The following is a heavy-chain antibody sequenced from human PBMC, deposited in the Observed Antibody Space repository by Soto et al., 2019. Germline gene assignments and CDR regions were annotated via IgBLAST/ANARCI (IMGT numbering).Heavy chain of an antibody. CDR3: AKSEEQLVAWSTQFYYYGMDV. D-gene: IGHD6-6*01. J-gene: IGHJ6*02. CDR1: GFTFSSYG. CDR2: ISYDGSNK. Sequence: GSLRLSCAASGFTFSSYGMHWVRQAPGKGLEWVAVISYDGSNKYYADSVKGRFTISRDNSKNTLYLQMNSLRAEDTAVYYCAKSEEQLVAWSTQFYYYGMDVWGQGTTVTVSS. V-gene: IGHV3-30*18.